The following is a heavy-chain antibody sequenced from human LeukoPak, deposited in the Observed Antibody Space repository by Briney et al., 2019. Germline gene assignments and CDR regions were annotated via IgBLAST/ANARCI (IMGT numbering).Heavy chain of an antibody. CDR3: ARGSTVVTPRLAFDI. J-gene: IGHJ3*02. CDR1: GYTFTGYY. D-gene: IGHD4-23*01. CDR2: INPNSGGT. Sequence: GASVKVSCKASGYTFTGYYMHWVRQAPGQGLEWMGWINPNSGGTNYAQKFQGRVTMTRDTSISTAYMELSRLRSDDTAVYYCARGSTVVTPRLAFDIWGQGTMVTVSS. V-gene: IGHV1-2*02.